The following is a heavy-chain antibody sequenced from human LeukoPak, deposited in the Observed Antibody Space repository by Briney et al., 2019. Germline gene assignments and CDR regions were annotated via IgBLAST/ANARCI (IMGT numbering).Heavy chain of an antibody. CDR2: FDPEDGET. J-gene: IGHJ5*02. V-gene: IGHV1-24*01. Sequence: ASVKVSCKVSGYTLTELSMHWVRQAPGKGLEWMGGFDPEDGETIYAQKFQGRVTMTEDTFTDTACMELSSLRSEDTAVYYCATAPPYYYGSGSYSPWGQGTLVTVSS. CDR3: ATAPPYYYGSGSYSP. CDR1: GYTLTELS. D-gene: IGHD3-10*01.